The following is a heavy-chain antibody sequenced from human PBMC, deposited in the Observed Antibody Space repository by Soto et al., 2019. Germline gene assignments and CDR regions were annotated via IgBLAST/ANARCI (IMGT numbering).Heavy chain of an antibody. CDR3: ARCGNYGDYVVEGYPLDY. Sequence: GASVKVSCKASGYTFASYYMHWVRQAPGQGLEWMGISNPSGGSTSYAQKFQGRVTMTRDTSTSTVYMELSSLRSEDTAVYYCARCGNYGDYVVEGYPLDYWGQGTLVTVSS. J-gene: IGHJ4*02. D-gene: IGHD4-17*01. CDR1: GYTFASYY. CDR2: SNPSGGST. V-gene: IGHV1-46*03.